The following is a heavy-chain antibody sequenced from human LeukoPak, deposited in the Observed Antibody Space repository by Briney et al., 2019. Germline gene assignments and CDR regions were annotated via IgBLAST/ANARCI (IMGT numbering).Heavy chain of an antibody. CDR1: GFTFSSYW. CDR2: IKQDGNDK. V-gene: IGHV3-7*01. Sequence: GGSLRLSCAASGFTFSSYWMSWVRQAPGKGLEWVANIKQDGNDKHYVDSVKGRFAISRDNAKNALYLQMNSLRAEDTAVYYCARDGDYNWNYRSGFDCWGQGTLVTVSS. CDR3: ARDGDYNWNYRSGFDC. J-gene: IGHJ4*02. D-gene: IGHD1-7*01.